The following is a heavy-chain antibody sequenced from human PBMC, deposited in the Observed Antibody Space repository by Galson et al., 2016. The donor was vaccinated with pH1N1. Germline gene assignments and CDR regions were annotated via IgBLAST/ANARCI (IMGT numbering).Heavy chain of an antibody. D-gene: IGHD6-13*01. CDR3: ARDGIAAAGIRRDQYYFDY. CDR2: TYYRSKWYN. CDR1: GDSVSSNSAA. Sequence: CAISGDSVSSNSAAWNWIRQSPSRGLEWLGRTYYRSKWYNDYAVSVKSRRTINPDTSKNQFSLQLSSVTPEDTAVYYCARDGIAAAGIRRDQYYFDYWVQGTLVTVSS. J-gene: IGHJ4*02. V-gene: IGHV6-1*01.